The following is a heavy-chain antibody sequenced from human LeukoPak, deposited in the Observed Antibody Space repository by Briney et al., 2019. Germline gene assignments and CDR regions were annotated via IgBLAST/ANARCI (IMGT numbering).Heavy chain of an antibody. CDR2: INHSGST. V-gene: IGHV4-34*01. Sequence: SEALSLTCAVYGGSFSGYYRSWIRQPPGKGLEWIGEINHSGSTNYNPSLKSRVTISVDTSKNQFSLKLSSVTAADTAVYYCARGRVKIGYCSGGSCYPFDYWGQGTLVTVSS. J-gene: IGHJ4*02. CDR3: ARGRVKIGYCSGGSCYPFDY. CDR1: GGSFSGYY. D-gene: IGHD2-15*01.